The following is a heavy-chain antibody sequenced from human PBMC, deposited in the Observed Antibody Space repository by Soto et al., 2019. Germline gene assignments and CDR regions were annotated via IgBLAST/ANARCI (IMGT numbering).Heavy chain of an antibody. CDR3: ARARYQLLHPYYYGMDV. J-gene: IGHJ6*02. D-gene: IGHD2-2*01. Sequence: ASETLSLTCTVSGGYISSYYWSWIRQSPGKGLEWIGYIHYSGSTKSNPSLKSRVTISVDTSRNQVSLKLSSVTAADSAVYFCARARYQLLHPYYYGMDVWGQGTTVTVSS. CDR1: GGYISSYY. V-gene: IGHV4-59*01. CDR2: IHYSGST.